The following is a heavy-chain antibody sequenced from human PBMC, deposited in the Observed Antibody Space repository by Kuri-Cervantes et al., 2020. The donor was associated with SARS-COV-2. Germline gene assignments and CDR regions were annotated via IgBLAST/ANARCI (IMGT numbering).Heavy chain of an antibody. V-gene: IGHV3-30*03. J-gene: IGHJ6*03. D-gene: IGHD6-13*01. Sequence: GGSLRLSCAVSGFTFTSHAMHWVRQAPGKGLEWVALISYDGSNKFYADSVKGRFTISRDNSKNTLYLQMNSLRAEDTAVYYCARDIWGAAAGYMDVWGKGTTVTVSS. CDR3: ARDIWGAAAGYMDV. CDR2: ISYDGSNK. CDR1: GFTFTSHA.